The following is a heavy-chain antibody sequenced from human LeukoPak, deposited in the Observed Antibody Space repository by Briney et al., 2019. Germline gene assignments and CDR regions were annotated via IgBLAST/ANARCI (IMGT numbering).Heavy chain of an antibody. J-gene: IGHJ4*02. CDR2: INWNSGST. CDR3: ARARDNYYDSSGYYYFDY. Sequence: GGSLRLSCAASGFTFDDYGMSWVRQAPGKGLEWVSGINWNSGSTGYADSVKGRFTISRDNAKNSLYLQMNSLRAEDTALYYCARARDNYYDSSGYYYFDYWGQGTLVTVSS. V-gene: IGHV3-20*04. D-gene: IGHD3-22*01. CDR1: GFTFDDYG.